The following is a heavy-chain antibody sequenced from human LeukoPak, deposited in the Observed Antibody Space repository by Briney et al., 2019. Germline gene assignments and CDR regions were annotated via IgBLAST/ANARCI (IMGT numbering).Heavy chain of an antibody. J-gene: IGHJ4*02. V-gene: IGHV3-74*01. CDR2: INTDGSST. CDR3: ARSPHYYYDSSGYCDY. D-gene: IGHD3-22*01. Sequence: PGGSLRLSCAASGFTFSSYWMHWVRQAPGKGLVWVSRINTDGSSTSYADSVKGRFTISRDNAKNTLYLQMNSLRAEDTAVYYCARSPHYYYDSSGYCDYWGQGTLVTVSS. CDR1: GFTFSSYW.